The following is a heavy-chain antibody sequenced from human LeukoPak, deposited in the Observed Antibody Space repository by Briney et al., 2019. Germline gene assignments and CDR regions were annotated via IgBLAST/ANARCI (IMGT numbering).Heavy chain of an antibody. Sequence: ASVKVSCKASGGTFSSYAISWVRQAPGQGLEWMGRIIPILGIANYAQKFQGRVTITADKSTSTAYMELSSLRSEDTAVYYCARVQQLAEGYFQHWGQGTLVTVSS. CDR3: ARVQQLAEGYFQH. J-gene: IGHJ1*01. CDR2: IIPILGIA. D-gene: IGHD6-13*01. V-gene: IGHV1-69*04. CDR1: GGTFSSYA.